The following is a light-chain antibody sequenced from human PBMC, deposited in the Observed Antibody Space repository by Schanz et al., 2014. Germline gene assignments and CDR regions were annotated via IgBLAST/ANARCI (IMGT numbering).Light chain of an antibody. CDR3: SSYRRTAAVAV. CDR2: DVS. CDR1: SSDVGSYNL. J-gene: IGLJ1*01. Sequence: QSALTQPASVSGSSGQSITISCTGTSSDVGSYNLVSWYQQHPGKAPRLMISDVSDRPSGVSNRFSGSKSGNTASLTISGLQAEDEADYYCSSYRRTAAVAVFGTGTKLTVL. V-gene: IGLV2-14*02.